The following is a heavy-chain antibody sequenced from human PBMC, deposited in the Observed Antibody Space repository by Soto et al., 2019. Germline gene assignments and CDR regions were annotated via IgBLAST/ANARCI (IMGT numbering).Heavy chain of an antibody. CDR3: ARDRELGRSSPYFDF. CDR2: TWNDGNNR. D-gene: IGHD6-6*01. V-gene: IGHV3-33*01. J-gene: IGHJ4*02. Sequence: PGGSLRLSCAASGFTLSSFGIHWVRQAPGKGLEWVAVTWNDGNNRRYADSVRGRFTVSNDNFKKTVYLQMDSLRVEDTAMYYCARDRELGRSSPYFDFWGQGALVTVSS. CDR1: GFTLSSFG.